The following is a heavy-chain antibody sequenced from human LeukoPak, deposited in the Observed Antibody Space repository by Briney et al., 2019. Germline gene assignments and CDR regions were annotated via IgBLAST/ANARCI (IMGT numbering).Heavy chain of an antibody. Sequence: GESLRISCKGSGYRFTDYWIGWVRQMPGKGLEWMGIIFPDDFDVKYSPSFQGQVIISVDKSIGTAYLQWSSLQASDTAIYYCAGHGLAGCRARRCFTSFHYYGMDVWGQGTTVIVSS. D-gene: IGHD4/OR15-4a*01. J-gene: IGHJ6*02. CDR2: IFPDDFDV. CDR3: AGHGLAGCRARRCFTSFHYYGMDV. V-gene: IGHV5-51*01. CDR1: GYRFTDYW.